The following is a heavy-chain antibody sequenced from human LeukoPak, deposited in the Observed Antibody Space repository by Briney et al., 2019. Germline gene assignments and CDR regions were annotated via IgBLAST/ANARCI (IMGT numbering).Heavy chain of an antibody. CDR3: AKYVSGGEYGGMWYYYGMDV. CDR1: GFTSSSYA. J-gene: IGHJ6*02. D-gene: IGHD4-23*01. Sequence: GGSLRLSCAASGFTSSSYAMTWVRQAPGKGLEWVSAISGSGGSTYYADSVKGRFTISRGNSKNTLYLQMNSLRAEDTAVYYCAKYVSGGEYGGMWYYYGMDVWGQGTTVTVSS. CDR2: ISGSGGST. V-gene: IGHV3-23*01.